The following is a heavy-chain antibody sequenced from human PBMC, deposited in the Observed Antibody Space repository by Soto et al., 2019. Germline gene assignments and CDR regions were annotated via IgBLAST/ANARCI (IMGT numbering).Heavy chain of an antibody. CDR2: INGGNGNT. D-gene: IGHD4-4*01. Sequence: QVQVLQSGAEVKKPGASVKVSCKASEYTFTSYTMHWVRQAPGQRLEWMGWINGGNGNTKYSQKFQGRVTITRDTSASTAYMELSSLRSDDTAVYYCARELQGLYYFDYWGQGPWSPSPQ. CDR1: EYTFTSYT. CDR3: ARELQGLYYFDY. V-gene: IGHV1-3*01. J-gene: IGHJ4*02.